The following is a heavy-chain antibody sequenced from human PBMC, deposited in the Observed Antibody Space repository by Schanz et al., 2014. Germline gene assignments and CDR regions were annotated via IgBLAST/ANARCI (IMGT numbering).Heavy chain of an antibody. CDR1: GYTFTDYG. D-gene: IGHD3-3*01. CDR2: IIPILGIA. J-gene: IGHJ4*02. Sequence: QVQLVQSGAEVKKPGSSVKVSCKASGYTFTDYGLSWVRQAPGQGLEWMGRIIPILGIATYAQKFQGRVTITADKSTFTAYMDVSSLRSEDTAVYYCARDLLVSHYDFWSGNDYWGQGTLVTVSS. CDR3: ARDLLVSHYDFWSGNDY. V-gene: IGHV1-69*04.